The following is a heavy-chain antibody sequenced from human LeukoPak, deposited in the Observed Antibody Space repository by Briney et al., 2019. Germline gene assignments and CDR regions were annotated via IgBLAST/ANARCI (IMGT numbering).Heavy chain of an antibody. V-gene: IGHV1-2*02. CDR2: INPNSGGT. J-gene: IGHJ6*03. D-gene: IGHD6-13*01. CDR3: AREAAGPYYYYYYMDV. CDR1: GYTFTGYY. Sequence: ASVKVSCKASGYTFTGYYMHWVRQAPGQGLEWMGWINPNSGGTNYAQKFQGRVTMTGDTSISTAYMELSRLRSDDTAVYYCAREAAGPYYYYYYMDVWGKGTTVTISS.